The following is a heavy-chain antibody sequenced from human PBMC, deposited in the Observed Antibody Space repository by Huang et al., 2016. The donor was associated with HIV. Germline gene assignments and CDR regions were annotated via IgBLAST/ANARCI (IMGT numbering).Heavy chain of an antibody. Sequence: QVQLQQWGAGLLKPSETLSLTCAVYGGSFSRHYWNWIRQSPGKGLEWIGQINHVGNANYNPSLESRVTMSVDTSKNQFSLKRTSVTGADTAMYYCAREVMISFGGPFDPWGQGTLVTVSS. J-gene: IGHJ5*02. CDR3: AREVMISFGGPFDP. CDR1: GGSFSRHY. V-gene: IGHV4-34*01. CDR2: INHVGNA. D-gene: IGHD3-16*01.